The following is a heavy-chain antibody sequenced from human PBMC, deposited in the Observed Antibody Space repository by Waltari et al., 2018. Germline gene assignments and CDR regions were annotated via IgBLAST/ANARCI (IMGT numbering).Heavy chain of an antibody. CDR3: ARDYCDRANCHGMDV. D-gene: IGHD3-22*01. J-gene: IGHJ6*02. V-gene: IGHV3-30*04. Sequence: QVQLVESGGGVVQPGGSLRLSCAAPELPFRSYAMHWVRQAPGKGLEWVAVISYNGRNIYYVDSVKGRFTISRDNSKKTLYMQMNSLTVEDTAVYYCARDYCDRANCHGMDVWGQGTTVTV. CDR2: ISYNGRNI. CDR1: ELPFRSYA.